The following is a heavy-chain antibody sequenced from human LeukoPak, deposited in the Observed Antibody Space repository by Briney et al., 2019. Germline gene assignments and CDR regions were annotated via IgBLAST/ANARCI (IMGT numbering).Heavy chain of an antibody. CDR2: ISGSGGST. Sequence: GGSLRLSCAASGFTFSNYAMSWVRQAPGKGLEWVSTISGSGGSTYYADSVKGRFTISRDNSKYTLYLQMNSLRAEDTAVYYCAKDILGGYDPRALIYWGQGTLVTVSS. D-gene: IGHD5-12*01. CDR3: AKDILGGYDPRALIY. CDR1: GFTFSNYA. V-gene: IGHV3-23*01. J-gene: IGHJ4*02.